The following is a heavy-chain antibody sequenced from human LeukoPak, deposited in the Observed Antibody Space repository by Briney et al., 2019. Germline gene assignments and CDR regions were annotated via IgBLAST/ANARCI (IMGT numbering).Heavy chain of an antibody. Sequence: PGGSLRLSCAASGFTFSSYEMNWVRQAPGKGLEWVSYISSSGSTIYYADSVKGRFTISRDNSKNTLYLQMNILRAEDTALYYCAKGTVNDYWGQGTLVTVSS. CDR3: AKGTVNDY. D-gene: IGHD4-11*01. CDR1: GFTFSSYE. J-gene: IGHJ4*02. V-gene: IGHV3-48*03. CDR2: ISSSGSTI.